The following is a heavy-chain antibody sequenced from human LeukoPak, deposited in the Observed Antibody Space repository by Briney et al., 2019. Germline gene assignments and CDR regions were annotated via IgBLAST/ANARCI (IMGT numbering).Heavy chain of an antibody. Sequence: PGGSLRLSCAASGFTFSSYGMHWVRQAPGKGLEWVAVISYDGSNKYYADSVKGRFTISRDNSKNTLYLQMNSLRAEDTAVYYCARDAYCSGGSCRRRGVFDYWGQGTLVTVSS. J-gene: IGHJ4*02. CDR2: ISYDGSNK. D-gene: IGHD2-15*01. CDR1: GFTFSSYG. V-gene: IGHV3-30*19. CDR3: ARDAYCSGGSCRRRGVFDY.